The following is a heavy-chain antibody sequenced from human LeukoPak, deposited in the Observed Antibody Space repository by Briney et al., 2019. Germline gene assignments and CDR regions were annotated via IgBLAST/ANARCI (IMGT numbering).Heavy chain of an antibody. V-gene: IGHV3-30*18. CDR1: GFTFSSYG. CDR3: AKESYYYDSSGSYYDKYFQH. CDR2: ISYDGSDK. D-gene: IGHD3-22*01. Sequence: GRSLRLSCAASGFTFSSYGMHWVRQAPGKGLEWVAVISYDGSDKYYADSVKGRFTISRDNSKNTLYLQMNSLRAEDTAVYYCAKESYYYDSSGSYYDKYFQHWGQGTLVTVSS. J-gene: IGHJ1*01.